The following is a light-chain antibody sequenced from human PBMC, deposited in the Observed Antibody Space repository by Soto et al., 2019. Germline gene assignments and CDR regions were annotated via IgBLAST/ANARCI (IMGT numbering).Light chain of an antibody. CDR2: AAS. J-gene: IGKJ1*01. CDR3: QQSYSTPRT. Sequence: ASQSIIIYLNWYQQKPGKAPKLLIYAASSFQSRVPSRFSGSGSETDFTLTIISLQPEDFSTYYCQQSYSTPRTFGQGTKVDIK. CDR1: QSIIIY. V-gene: IGKV1-39*01.